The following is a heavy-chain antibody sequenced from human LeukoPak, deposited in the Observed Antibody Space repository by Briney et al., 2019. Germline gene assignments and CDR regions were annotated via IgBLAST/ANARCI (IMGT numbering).Heavy chain of an antibody. CDR2: ISDSGAKT. D-gene: IGHD1-1*01. Sequence: GGSLRLSCAASGFAFRNYAMTWVRQAPGKGLEWVAAISDSGAKTSYADSVKGRYTISRDNSKNMLYLQMNSLRVEDTAVYSCAHDWKCDCWGKGTLATVSS. V-gene: IGHV3-23*01. J-gene: IGHJ4*02. CDR1: GFAFRNYA. CDR3: AHDWKCDC.